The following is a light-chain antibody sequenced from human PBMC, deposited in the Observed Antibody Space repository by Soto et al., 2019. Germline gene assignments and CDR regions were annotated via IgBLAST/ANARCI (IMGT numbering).Light chain of an antibody. CDR3: QQYGSSPLT. J-gene: IGKJ4*01. CDR2: GAS. Sequence: EIVLTQSPDTQTLSPGERATLSCRVSQSVSGSYLAGYQQKPGQAPRLLIYGASSRATGIPDRFSGSGSGTDFTLTISRLEPEDFAVYYCQQYGSSPLTF. CDR1: QSVSGSY. V-gene: IGKV3-20*01.